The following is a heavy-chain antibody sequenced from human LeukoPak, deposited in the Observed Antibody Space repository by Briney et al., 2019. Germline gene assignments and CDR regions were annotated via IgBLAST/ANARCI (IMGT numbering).Heavy chain of an antibody. D-gene: IGHD5-12*01. J-gene: IGHJ5*02. CDR3: ASGYDSPNNWFDP. V-gene: IGHV4-61*01. Sequence: SETLSLTCTVSGGSVSSGSYYWSWIRQPPGKGLEWIGYIYYSGSTNYNPSLKSRVTISVDTSKNQFSLKLSSVTAADTAVYYCASGYDSPNNWFDPWGQGTLVTVSS. CDR2: IYYSGST. CDR1: GGSVSSGSYY.